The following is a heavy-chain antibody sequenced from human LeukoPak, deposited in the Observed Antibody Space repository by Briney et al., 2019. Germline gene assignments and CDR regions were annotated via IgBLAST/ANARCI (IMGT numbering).Heavy chain of an antibody. CDR3: ARRLTQYDCFDP. V-gene: IGHV6-1*01. J-gene: IGHJ5*02. CDR1: GDSVSSNSVT. D-gene: IGHD2-2*01. CDR2: TYYRSTWYN. Sequence: SQTLSLTCAISGDSVSSNSVTWNWIRQSPSRGLEWLGRTYYRSTWYNDYAVSVRGRITVNPDTSKSQFSLHLNSVTPEDTAVYYCARRLTQYDCFDPWGQGILVTVSS.